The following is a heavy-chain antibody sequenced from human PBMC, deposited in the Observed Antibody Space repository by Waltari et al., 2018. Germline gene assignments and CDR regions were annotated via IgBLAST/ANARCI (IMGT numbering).Heavy chain of an antibody. CDR3: ARRELGGAFDP. J-gene: IGHJ5*02. D-gene: IGHD3-16*01. V-gene: IGHV1-69*12. Sequence: QVQLVQSGAEVKKPGSSVKVSCKASGGNFGRYAIVWVRQAPGEGLEWMGGIIPIVGTAPNYAQKFQGRLTVTADESTTTVYMDLSSLRSDDTAVYFCARRELGGAFDPWGQGTLVTVSS. CDR1: GGNFGRYA. CDR2: IIPIVGTAP.